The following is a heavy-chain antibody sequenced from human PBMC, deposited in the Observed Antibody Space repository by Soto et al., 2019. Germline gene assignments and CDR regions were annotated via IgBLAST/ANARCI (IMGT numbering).Heavy chain of an antibody. Sequence: QVQLVQSGDEVKKPGASVMVSCKAPGYIFVNYGIAWVRQAPGQGLGWMGWFSPYTGKTHSATKVQARLTMTTDTPTSTAYMYRGSLTSENTAVYYFVMVDNYVTPTPQDVWAQGTTVTVSS. CDR3: VMVDNYVTPTPQDV. J-gene: IGHJ6*02. CDR1: GYIFVNYG. D-gene: IGHD3-16*01. CDR2: FSPYTGKT. V-gene: IGHV1-18*01.